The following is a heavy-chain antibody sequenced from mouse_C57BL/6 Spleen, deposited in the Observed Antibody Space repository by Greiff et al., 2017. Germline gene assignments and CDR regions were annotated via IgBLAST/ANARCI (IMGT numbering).Heavy chain of an antibody. V-gene: IGHV5-6*01. CDR2: ISSGGSYT. CDR1: VFTFSSHG. CDR3: ARLGDYYGSSSYFDY. J-gene: IGHJ2*01. D-gene: IGHD1-1*01. Sequence: EVQVVESGGDLVKPGGSRKHPCAALVFTFSSHGLSWVRQTPDKRLDWVATISSGGSYTYYPDSVKGRFTISRDNAKNTLYLQMSSLKSEDTAMYYCARLGDYYGSSSYFDYWGQGTTLTVSS.